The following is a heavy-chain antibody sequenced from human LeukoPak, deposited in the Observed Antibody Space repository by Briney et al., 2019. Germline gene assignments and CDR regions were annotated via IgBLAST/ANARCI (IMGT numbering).Heavy chain of an antibody. CDR3: ASQSTLAIPFDF. CDR2: VYHTGTT. D-gene: IGHD2-2*02. CDR1: GDSITNDIW. V-gene: IGHV4-4*02. Sequence: SETLSLTCAVSGDSITNDIWWSWVRQSPGKGLEWIGEVYHTGTTNYNPSLKSRVNMSVDKSKNQFSLRLTSVTAADTAVYFCASQSTLAIPFDFWGQGTLVTVSS. J-gene: IGHJ4*02.